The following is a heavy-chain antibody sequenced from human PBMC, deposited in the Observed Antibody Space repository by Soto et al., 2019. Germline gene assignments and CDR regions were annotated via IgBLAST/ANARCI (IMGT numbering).Heavy chain of an antibody. V-gene: IGHV3-7*03. Sequence: GGSLRLSCAASGFTFSSYWMSWVRQAPGKGLEWVANMRQDGGEKYFVDSVKGRFTISRDNAKNSLYLQMNTLRPEDTAVYYCARILCSSTSCYTFDYWGQGTLVTVSS. J-gene: IGHJ4*02. CDR1: GFTFSSYW. CDR2: MRQDGGEK. D-gene: IGHD2-2*02. CDR3: ARILCSSTSCYTFDY.